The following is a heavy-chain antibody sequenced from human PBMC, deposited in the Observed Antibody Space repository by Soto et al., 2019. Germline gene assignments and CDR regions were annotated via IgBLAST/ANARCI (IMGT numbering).Heavy chain of an antibody. CDR1: GFTFNNDG. CDR3: ARDPRRCSYTSCYVGYYYYYMDV. V-gene: IGHV3-48*01. J-gene: IGHJ6*03. D-gene: IGHD2-2*01. Sequence: EVQLVESGGGLVQPGGSLRLSCAASGFTFNNDGMYWVRQAPGKGLEWVSYISSSSSNIYYADSVKGRFTISRDNARNSLYLQMDSLRAEDTAIYYCARDPRRCSYTSCYVGYYYYYMDVWGKGTTVTVSS. CDR2: ISSSSSNI.